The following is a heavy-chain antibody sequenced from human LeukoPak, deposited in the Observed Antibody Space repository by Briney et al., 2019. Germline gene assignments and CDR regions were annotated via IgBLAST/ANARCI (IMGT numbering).Heavy chain of an antibody. Sequence: GGSLRLSCAASGFTFSSYAMSWVRQAPGKGLEWVSAISGSGGGTYYADSVKGRFTISRDNSQNTLSLQMNSLRAEDTAVYYCAKVVGHYYGSGSYVDYWGQGTLVTVSS. J-gene: IGHJ4*02. V-gene: IGHV3-23*01. CDR3: AKVVGHYYGSGSYVDY. CDR2: ISGSGGGT. CDR1: GFTFSSYA. D-gene: IGHD3-10*01.